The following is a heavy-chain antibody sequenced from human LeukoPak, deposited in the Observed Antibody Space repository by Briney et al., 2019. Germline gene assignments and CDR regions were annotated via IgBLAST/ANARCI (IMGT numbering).Heavy chain of an antibody. CDR1: GYTFTSYG. D-gene: IGHD3-16*01. CDR3: ARDVAATLSYYYYGMDV. Sequence: ASVTVSCKASGYTFTSYGISWVRQAPGQGLEWMGWISAYNGNTNYAQKLQGRVAMTTDTSTSTAYMELRSLRSDDTAVYYCARDVAATLSYYYYGMDVWGQGTTVTVSS. CDR2: ISAYNGNT. V-gene: IGHV1-18*01. J-gene: IGHJ6*02.